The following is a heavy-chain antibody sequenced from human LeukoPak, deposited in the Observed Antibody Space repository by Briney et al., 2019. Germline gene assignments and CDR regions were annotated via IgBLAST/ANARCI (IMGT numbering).Heavy chain of an antibody. V-gene: IGHV4-59*01. J-gene: IGHJ5*02. CDR1: GGSISSYY. CDR3: ARTIAARSWWFDP. Sequence: SETLSLTCTVSGGSISSYYWSWIRQPPGKGLEWIGYIYYSGSTNYNPSLKSRVTISVDTSKNQFSLKLSSVTAADTAVYYCARTIAARSWWFDPWGQGALVTVSS. D-gene: IGHD6-6*01. CDR2: IYYSGST.